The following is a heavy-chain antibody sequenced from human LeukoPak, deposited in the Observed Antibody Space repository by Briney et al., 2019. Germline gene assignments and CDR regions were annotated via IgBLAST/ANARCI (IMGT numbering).Heavy chain of an antibody. CDR3: AKDSSGYFEYFQH. V-gene: IGHV3-15*01. CDR2: IKSRTDGGTT. J-gene: IGHJ1*01. D-gene: IGHD3-22*01. Sequence: GGSLRLSCAASGFTFSNVWLTWVRQAPGKGLEWVGRIKSRTDGGTTDYAAPVKGRFTISRDNSKNTLYVQMNSLRAEDTAVYYCAKDSSGYFEYFQHWGQGTLVTVSS. CDR1: GFTFSNVW.